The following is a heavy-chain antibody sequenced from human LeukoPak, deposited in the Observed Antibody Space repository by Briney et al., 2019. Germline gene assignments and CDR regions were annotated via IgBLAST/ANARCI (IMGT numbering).Heavy chain of an antibody. Sequence: GASVKVSCKASGYTFTSYGISWVRQAPGQGLEWMGWISAYNGNTNYAQKLQGRVTMTTDTSTCTAYMELRSLRSDDTAVYHCARWLVTYYDSSGTFDYWGQGTLVTVSS. CDR3: ARWLVTYYDSSGTFDY. J-gene: IGHJ4*02. CDR1: GYTFTSYG. CDR2: ISAYNGNT. V-gene: IGHV1-18*01. D-gene: IGHD3-22*01.